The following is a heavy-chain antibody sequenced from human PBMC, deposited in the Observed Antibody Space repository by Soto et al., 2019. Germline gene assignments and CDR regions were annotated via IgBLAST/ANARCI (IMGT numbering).Heavy chain of an antibody. CDR3: ARGPIDDFWSGYPFGMDV. D-gene: IGHD3-3*01. CDR2: IYHSGST. J-gene: IGHJ6*02. Sequence: PSESMSLASAVSGGSISSSNLGSGVRQPTGKGLEWIGEIYHSGSTNYNPSLKSRVTISVDKSKNQFSLKLSSVTAADTAVYYCARGPIDDFWSGYPFGMDVWGQGTTVTVSS. V-gene: IGHV4-4*02. CDR1: GGSISSSNL.